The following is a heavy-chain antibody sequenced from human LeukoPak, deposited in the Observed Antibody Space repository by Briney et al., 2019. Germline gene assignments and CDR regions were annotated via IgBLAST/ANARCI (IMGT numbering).Heavy chain of an antibody. CDR2: INHSGST. CDR3: ARHYYYGSGSYHWFDP. CDR1: GASFSGYY. D-gene: IGHD3-10*01. V-gene: IGHV4-34*01. Sequence: SSETLSLTCAVYGASFSGYYWSWICQPLGKGLEWIGEINHSGSTNYNPSLKSRVTISVDTSKNQFSLKLSSVTAADTAVFYCARHYYYGSGSYHWFDPWGQGTLVTVSS. J-gene: IGHJ5*02.